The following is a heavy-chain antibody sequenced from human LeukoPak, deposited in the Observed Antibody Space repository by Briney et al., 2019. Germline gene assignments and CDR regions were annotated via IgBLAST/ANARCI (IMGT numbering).Heavy chain of an antibody. D-gene: IGHD1-1*01. V-gene: IGHV4-59*01. CDR3: AGSATGTQAEIGY. J-gene: IGHJ4*02. Sequence: PSETLSLTCSVSGGSISSYYWSWIRQPPGKGLEWIGYLYNTGSTNYNPSLKSRITISADTSKNQLSLRLESVTAADTAVYYCAGSATGTQAEIGYWGQGTLVTVSS. CDR2: LYNTGST. CDR1: GGSISSYY.